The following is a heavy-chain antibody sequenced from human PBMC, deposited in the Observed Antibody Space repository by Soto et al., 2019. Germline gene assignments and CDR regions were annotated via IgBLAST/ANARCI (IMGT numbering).Heavy chain of an antibody. CDR2: IIPIFGTA. J-gene: IGHJ6*02. Sequence: ASVKVSCKASGGTFSSYAISWVRQAPGQGLEWMGGIIPIFGTANYAQKFQGRVTITADKSTSTAYMELSSLRSEDTAVYYCANSPRAYCGGDCYARLYYYYGMDVWGQGTTVTVSS. D-gene: IGHD2-21*02. CDR3: ANSPRAYCGGDCYARLYYYYGMDV. CDR1: GGTFSSYA. V-gene: IGHV1-69*06.